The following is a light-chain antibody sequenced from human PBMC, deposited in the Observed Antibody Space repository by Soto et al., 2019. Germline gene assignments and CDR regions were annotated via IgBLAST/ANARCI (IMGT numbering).Light chain of an antibody. Sequence: QSVLTQPPSASGSPGQSVTISCTGTSSDVGAYNYVSWYQQHPGKAPKLMIYEVSKWPSGVPDRFSGSKSGNTASLTVSGLQAEDEADYYCSSYAGNNIVLFGGGTKLTVL. CDR2: EVS. J-gene: IGLJ2*01. V-gene: IGLV2-8*01. CDR3: SSYAGNNIVL. CDR1: SSDVGAYNY.